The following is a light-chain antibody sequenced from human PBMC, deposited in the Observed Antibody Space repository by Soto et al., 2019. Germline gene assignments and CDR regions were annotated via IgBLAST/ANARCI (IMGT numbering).Light chain of an antibody. J-gene: IGKJ1*01. V-gene: IGKV1-5*03. CDR1: QSVSGW. Sequence: DIQMTQSPSTLSASVGDSVTITCRASQSVSGWLAWYQQKPGKAPKLLIYKASSLESGVPSRLSGSGSGTEFTLTISSLQPDDFATYYCQQYNSYWTFGQGTKVDIK. CDR3: QQYNSYWT. CDR2: KAS.